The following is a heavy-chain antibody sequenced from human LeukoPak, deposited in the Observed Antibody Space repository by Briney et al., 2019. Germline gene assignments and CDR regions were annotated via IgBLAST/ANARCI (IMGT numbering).Heavy chain of an antibody. Sequence: GGSLRLSCAASGFTFDDYAMHWVRQAPGKGLEWVSGISWNSGSIGYADSVKGRFTISRDNAKNSLYLQMNSLRAEDTALYYCAKGNLGHYYDSTSYSEYYFDYWGQGTLVTVSS. V-gene: IGHV3-9*01. CDR2: ISWNSGSI. J-gene: IGHJ4*02. CDR1: GFTFDDYA. CDR3: AKGNLGHYYDSTSYSEYYFDY. D-gene: IGHD3-22*01.